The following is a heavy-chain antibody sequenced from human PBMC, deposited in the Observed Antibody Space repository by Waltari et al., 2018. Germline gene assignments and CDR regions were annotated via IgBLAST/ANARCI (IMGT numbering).Heavy chain of an antibody. J-gene: IGHJ3*02. CDR3: ARVDPYSGSPDDAFDI. CDR1: GFTFSNYW. D-gene: IGHD1-26*01. Sequence: EVQLVESGGGLVQPGGSLRLACAASGFTFSNYWMTWVRQAHGKGLEWVANIKPDGSDKYYVDSVKGRFTISRDNARNSLYLQMSSLRSEDTAVYYCARVDPYSGSPDDAFDIWGQGTMVTVSS. CDR2: IKPDGSDK. V-gene: IGHV3-7*03.